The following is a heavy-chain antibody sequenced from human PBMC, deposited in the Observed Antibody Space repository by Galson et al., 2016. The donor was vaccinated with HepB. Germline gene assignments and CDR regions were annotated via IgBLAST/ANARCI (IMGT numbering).Heavy chain of an antibody. J-gene: IGHJ4*02. CDR2: IIPMFGTA. D-gene: IGHD4-11*01. CDR1: GGTFSSYA. V-gene: IGHV1-69*13. Sequence: SVKVSCKASGGTFSSYAISWVRQAPGQGLEWMGGIIPMFGTANYAQKFQGRVTITADESTSTAYMELSSLRSEDTAVYYCARVPDLQGYYFDYWGRGTLVTVSS. CDR3: ARVPDLQGYYFDY.